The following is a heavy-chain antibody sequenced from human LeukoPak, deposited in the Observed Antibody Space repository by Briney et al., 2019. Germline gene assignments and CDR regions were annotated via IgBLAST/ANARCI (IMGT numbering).Heavy chain of an antibody. CDR3: ARGMSTGEY. CDR1: GFTFSSYW. Sequence: PGGSLRLSSAASGFTFSSYWMSWVRQPPGKGLEWVANINQDGSEKYYVDFVKGRFTISRDNAKNSLYLQMNSLRAEDTAVYYCARGMSTGEYWGQGTLVTVSS. CDR2: INQDGSEK. V-gene: IGHV3-7*04. J-gene: IGHJ4*02. D-gene: IGHD3-16*01.